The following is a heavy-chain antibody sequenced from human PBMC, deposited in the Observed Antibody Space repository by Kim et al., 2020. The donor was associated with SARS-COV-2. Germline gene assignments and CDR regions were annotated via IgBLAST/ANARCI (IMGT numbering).Heavy chain of an antibody. D-gene: IGHD2-2*01. CDR2: ICYSGST. Sequence: SETLSLTCTVSGGSISSGGYYWSWIRQHPGKGLEWIGYICYSGSTYYNPSLKSRVTISVDTSKNQFSLKLSSVTAADTAVYYCARTAVVPAAMPVLFYFDYWGQGTLVTVSS. CDR3: ARTAVVPAAMPVLFYFDY. CDR1: GGSISSGGYY. V-gene: IGHV4-31*03. J-gene: IGHJ4*02.